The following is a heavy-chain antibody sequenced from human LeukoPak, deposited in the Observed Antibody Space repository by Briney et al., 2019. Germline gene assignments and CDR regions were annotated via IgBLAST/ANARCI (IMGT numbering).Heavy chain of an antibody. Sequence: GGSLRLSCAASGLTASHNVNNAMSWVRHAPGKGLEWVSGITTSGSTYYADSVKGRFTISRENSNDTLYLHMDSLRAEDTAVYYCAKAPVWNYYYGLDVWGQGTTVTVSS. CDR3: AKAPVWNYYYGLDV. J-gene: IGHJ6*02. CDR1: GLTASHNVNNA. V-gene: IGHV3-23*01. CDR2: ITTSGST. D-gene: IGHD2-21*01.